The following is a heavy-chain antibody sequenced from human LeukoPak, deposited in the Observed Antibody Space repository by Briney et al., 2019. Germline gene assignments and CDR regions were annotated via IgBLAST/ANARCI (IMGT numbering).Heavy chain of an antibody. V-gene: IGHV3-7*01. CDR1: GFTFSSYS. CDR2: VEPDGSGK. Sequence: QSGGSLRLSCAASGFTFSSYSMSWVRQAPGKGLEWVADVEPDGSGKTYVDSVKGRFSISRDNAQQSLYLQMDTLTAEDTAVYYCVTSWVRQQRDFWGQGILVTVSP. D-gene: IGHD3-10*01. J-gene: IGHJ4*02. CDR3: VTSWVRQQRDF.